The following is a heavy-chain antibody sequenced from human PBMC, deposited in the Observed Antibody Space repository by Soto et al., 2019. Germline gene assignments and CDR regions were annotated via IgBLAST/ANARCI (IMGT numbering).Heavy chain of an antibody. Sequence: QVQLQESGPGLVKPSQTLSLTCTVSGGSISSGGYYWSWIRQHPGKGLEWIGYIYYSGSTYYNPSLQSRVTISVDTSKNQFSLKLSALTAADTAVYYCAGVQIGGYGYSYDDYWGQGTLVTVSS. D-gene: IGHD5-18*01. CDR3: AGVQIGGYGYSYDDY. CDR2: IYYSGST. V-gene: IGHV4-31*03. CDR1: GGSISSGGYY. J-gene: IGHJ4*02.